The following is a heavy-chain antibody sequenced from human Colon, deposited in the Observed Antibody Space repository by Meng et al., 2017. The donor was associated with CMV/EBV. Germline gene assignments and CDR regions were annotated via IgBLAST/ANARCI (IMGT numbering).Heavy chain of an antibody. V-gene: IGHV3-23*01. CDR3: VTGGWLDD. CDR1: GFPFATFD. J-gene: IGHJ4*02. Sequence: GESLKISCVASGFPFATFDMSWVRQAPGKGLEWISVIRGSDDTSYYPDSVKGRFTISKDKSKNTLFPQMNSLRVDDTAIYYCVTGGWLDDWAQGTLVTVSS. D-gene: IGHD6-19*01. CDR2: IRGSDDTS.